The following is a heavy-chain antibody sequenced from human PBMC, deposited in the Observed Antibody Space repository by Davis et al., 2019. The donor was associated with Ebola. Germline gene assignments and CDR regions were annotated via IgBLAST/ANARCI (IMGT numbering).Heavy chain of an antibody. CDR3: TTPGGQDSGYDVFDI. CDR1: GYTFSNHA. Sequence: ASVKVSCKASGYTFSNHAISWVRQAPGQGLEWMGWISAYNGNTNYAQILQGRVTMTTDTSTGTAYMELRSLRSEDTALYYCTTPGGQDSGYDVFDIWGQGTMVTVSS. V-gene: IGHV1-18*01. CDR2: ISAYNGNT. D-gene: IGHD5-12*01. J-gene: IGHJ3*02.